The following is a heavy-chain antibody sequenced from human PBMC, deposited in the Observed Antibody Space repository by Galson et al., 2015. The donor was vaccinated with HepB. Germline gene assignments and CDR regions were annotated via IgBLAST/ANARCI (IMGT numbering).Heavy chain of an antibody. Sequence: SLRLSCAASGFSFTSHAMNWVRQPPGKGLEWVATISSDGGNTHYPDSVQGRFTISRDTSKSTVYLQMNSLRADDTGIYYCAGWFSSHFDTLGQGTQVSVSS. CDR1: GFSFTSHA. CDR2: ISSDGGNT. J-gene: IGHJ4*02. D-gene: IGHD3-10*01. V-gene: IGHV3-23*01. CDR3: AGWFSSHFDT.